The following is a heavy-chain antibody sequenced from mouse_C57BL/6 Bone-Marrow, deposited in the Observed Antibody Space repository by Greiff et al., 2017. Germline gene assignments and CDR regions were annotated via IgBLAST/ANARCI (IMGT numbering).Heavy chain of an antibody. J-gene: IGHJ1*03. D-gene: IGHD2-1*01. CDR1: GYTFTSYW. V-gene: IGHV1-69*01. CDR2: IDPSDSYT. Sequence: QVQLQQPGAELVMPGASVKLSCKASGYTFTSYWMHWVKQRPGQGLEWIGEIDPSDSYTNYHQKFKGKSTLTVDKSSSTAYMQLSSLTSEDSAVYYCARDCGNFYYWYFDVWGTGTTVTVSS. CDR3: ARDCGNFYYWYFDV.